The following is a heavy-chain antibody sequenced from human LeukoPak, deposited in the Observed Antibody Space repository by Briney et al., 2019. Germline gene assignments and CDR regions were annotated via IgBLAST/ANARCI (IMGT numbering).Heavy chain of an antibody. Sequence: ASVKVSCKASGYTFTGYYMHWVRQAPGQGLEWMGWINPNSGGTNYAQKFQGRVTMTRDPSISTAYMELSRLRSDDTAVYYCARSLPEYYYYGMDVWGQGTTVTVSS. J-gene: IGHJ6*02. CDR1: GYTFTGYY. CDR3: ARSLPEYYYYGMDV. V-gene: IGHV1-2*02. D-gene: IGHD1-14*01. CDR2: INPNSGGT.